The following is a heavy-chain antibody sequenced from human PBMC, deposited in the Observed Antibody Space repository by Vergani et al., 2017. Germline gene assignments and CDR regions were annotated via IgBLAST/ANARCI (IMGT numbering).Heavy chain of an antibody. Sequence: QVQLVESGGGVVQPGGSLRLSCAASGFTFSSYGMHWVRQAPGKGLEWVAFIRYDGSNKYYADSVKGRFTISRDNSKNTLYLQMNSLRAEDTAVYYCAKSDIVVVPAAMRIDYWGQGTLVTVSS. CDR3: AKSDIVVVPAAMRIDY. CDR2: IRYDGSNK. D-gene: IGHD2-2*01. J-gene: IGHJ4*02. V-gene: IGHV3-30*02. CDR1: GFTFSSYG.